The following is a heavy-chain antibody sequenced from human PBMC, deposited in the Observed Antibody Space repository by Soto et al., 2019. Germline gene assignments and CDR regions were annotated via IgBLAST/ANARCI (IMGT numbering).Heavy chain of an antibody. CDR2: IYYSGTT. CDR3: ARGSLATAGNWFVP. CDR1: GGSISSYY. V-gene: IGHV4-59*01. J-gene: IGHJ5*02. D-gene: IGHD6-13*01. Sequence: SETLSLTCTVPGGSISSYYWSWIRQPPGKGLEWIGYIYYSGTTNYNPSLKSRVTISLDTSKNQFSLKLSSVTAADTAVYYCARGSLATAGNWFVPWGQGTLVTVSS.